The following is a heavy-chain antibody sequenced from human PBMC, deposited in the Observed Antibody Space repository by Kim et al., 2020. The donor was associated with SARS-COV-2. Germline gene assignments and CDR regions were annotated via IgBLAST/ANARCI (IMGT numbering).Heavy chain of an antibody. CDR1: GGSVSSGSYY. V-gene: IGHV4-61*01. J-gene: IGHJ3*02. CDR2: IYYSGST. D-gene: IGHD2-2*01. Sequence: SETLSLTCTVSGGSVSSGSYYWSWIRQPPGKGLEWIGYIYYSGSTNYNPSLKSRVTISVDTSKNQFSLKLSSVTAADTAVYYCARDPPRGAMPGAFDIWGQGTMVTVSS. CDR3: ARDPPRGAMPGAFDI.